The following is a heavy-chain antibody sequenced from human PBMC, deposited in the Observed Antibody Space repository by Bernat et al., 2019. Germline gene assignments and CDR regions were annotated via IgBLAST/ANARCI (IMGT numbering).Heavy chain of an antibody. CDR1: GGSISSSSYY. V-gene: IGHV4-39*01. D-gene: IGHD3-22*01. Sequence: QLQLQESGPGLVKPSETLSLTCTVSGGSISSSSYYWGWIRQPPGKGLEWIGSIYYSGSTYYNPSLKSRVTISVDTSKNQFSPKLSSVTAADTAVYYCARRSLVVGPRALIDYWGQGTLVTVSS. CDR2: IYYSGST. J-gene: IGHJ4*02. CDR3: ARRSLVVGPRALIDY.